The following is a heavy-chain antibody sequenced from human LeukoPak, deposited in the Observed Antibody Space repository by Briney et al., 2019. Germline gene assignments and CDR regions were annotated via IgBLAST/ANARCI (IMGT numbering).Heavy chain of an antibody. J-gene: IGHJ4*02. Sequence: SETLSLTCTVSGASISSYYWSWIRQPPGKGLKWIGYIFYSGSTLYNPTLQSRVTISVDTSKNQFSLKLTSVTAADTAVYYCASGPYPAAGTDHQFDYWGKGTLVTVSS. CDR2: IFYSGST. CDR1: GASISSYY. CDR3: ASGPYPAAGTDHQFDY. D-gene: IGHD6-13*01. V-gene: IGHV4-59*01.